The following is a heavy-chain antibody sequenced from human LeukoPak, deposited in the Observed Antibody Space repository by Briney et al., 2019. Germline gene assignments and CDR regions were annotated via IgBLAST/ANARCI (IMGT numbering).Heavy chain of an antibody. J-gene: IGHJ4*02. CDR2: FHASGGT. V-gene: IGHV4-4*07. Sequence: PSETLSLTCTVSGGSISSYYWSWIRQPPGKGLEWIGRFHASGGTTYNPSLKGRVTISVDTSKNQFSLKLSSVTAADTAVYYCARGEMATIRHFDYWGQGTLVTVSS. D-gene: IGHD5-24*01. CDR1: GGSISSYY. CDR3: ARGEMATIRHFDY.